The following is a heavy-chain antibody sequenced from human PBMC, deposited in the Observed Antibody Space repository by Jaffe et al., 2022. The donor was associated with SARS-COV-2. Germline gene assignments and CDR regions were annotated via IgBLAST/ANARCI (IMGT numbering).Heavy chain of an antibody. CDR3: ARSYLDDQGARYWFDP. V-gene: IGHV1-46*01. CDR1: GYTFTSYY. Sequence: QVQLLQSGTEVKKPGASVKITCKTSGYTFTSYYIHWVRQAPGEGPEWMGIISPTVGSTTYAQKFQGRVTMTRDTSTSTVYLQLSSLRPDDTAVYYCARSYLDDQGARYWFDPWGQGTQVTVSS. D-gene: IGHD2-2*01. J-gene: IGHJ5*02. CDR2: ISPTVGST.